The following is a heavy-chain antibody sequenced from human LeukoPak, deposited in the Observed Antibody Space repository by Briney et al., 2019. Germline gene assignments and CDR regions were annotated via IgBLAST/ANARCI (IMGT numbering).Heavy chain of an antibody. J-gene: IGHJ4*02. CDR3: AADLHYYGSGSFGPTLYYFDY. CDR2: IVVGSGNT. D-gene: IGHD3-10*01. CDR1: GFTFTSFA. V-gene: IGHV1-58*01. Sequence: TSVKVSCKASGFTFTSFAVQWVRQARGQRLEWIGWIVVGSGNTTYAQTFQERVTITRDMSTSTAYMELSSLRSEDTAVYYCAADLHYYGSGSFGPTLYYFDYWGQGTLVTVSS.